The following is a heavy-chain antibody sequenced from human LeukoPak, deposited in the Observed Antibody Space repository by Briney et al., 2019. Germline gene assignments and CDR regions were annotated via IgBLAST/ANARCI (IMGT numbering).Heavy chain of an antibody. CDR1: GFTFSSYW. D-gene: IGHD3-22*01. J-gene: IGHJ4*02. CDR3: ARDPKSYYYDSSGYYRG. Sequence: AGGSLRLSCAASGFTFSSYWMNWVRQAPGKGLEWVSSISSSSSYIYYADSVKGRFTISRDNAKNSLYLQMNSLRAEDTAVYYCARDPKSYYYDSSGYYRGWGQGTLVTVSS. V-gene: IGHV3-21*01. CDR2: ISSSSSYI.